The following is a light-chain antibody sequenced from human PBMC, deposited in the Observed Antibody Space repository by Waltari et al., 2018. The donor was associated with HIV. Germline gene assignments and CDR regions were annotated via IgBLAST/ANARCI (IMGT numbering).Light chain of an antibody. CDR3: SVWDITLSAWV. V-gene: IGLV10-54*01. J-gene: IGLJ3*02. CDR2: RNR. Sequence: QAGLTQPPSLSEDLRQNVTITCTGNNNNVGYQGTLWLKQHTGRPPKVILYRNRVQLSGVPVRISASRSGNTASLTITGLQSEDEADYYCSVWDITLSAWVFGGGTLLTV. CDR1: NNNVGYQG.